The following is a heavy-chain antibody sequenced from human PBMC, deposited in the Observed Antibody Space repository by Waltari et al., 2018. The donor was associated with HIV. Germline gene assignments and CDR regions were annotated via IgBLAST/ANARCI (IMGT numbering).Heavy chain of an antibody. CDR3: ARDLTGYYDSSGYPHY. CDR2: ITPYNDNT. J-gene: IGHJ4*02. Sequence: QIRLVQSGGELKKPGASVKVSCQAFDYTLSSYGIHWVRQAPGQGLEWMGWITPYNDNTIYAQKFQGRVTMTTDTSTITAYLEVRSLGFDDTAMYFCARDLTGYYDSSGYPHYWGQGTLVTVSS. D-gene: IGHD3-22*01. CDR1: DYTLSSYG. V-gene: IGHV1-18*01.